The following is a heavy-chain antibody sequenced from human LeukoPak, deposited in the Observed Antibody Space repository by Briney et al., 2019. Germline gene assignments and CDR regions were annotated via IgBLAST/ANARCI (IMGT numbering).Heavy chain of an antibody. D-gene: IGHD4-23*01. V-gene: IGHV3-74*01. CDR2: IASDGSST. CDR1: GFTFSSYW. CDR3: AGGRPHGNDY. Sequence: GGSLRLSCAASGFTFSSYWMNWVRQAPGKGLVWVSRIASDGSSTTYADSVKGRFSISRDNAKNTLYLQMNSLRVEDTAVYYCAGGRPHGNDYWGQGTLVTVSS. J-gene: IGHJ4*02.